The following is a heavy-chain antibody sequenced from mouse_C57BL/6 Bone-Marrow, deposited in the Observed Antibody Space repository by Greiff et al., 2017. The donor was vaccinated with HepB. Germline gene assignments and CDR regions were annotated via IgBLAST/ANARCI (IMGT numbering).Heavy chain of an antibody. J-gene: IGHJ2*01. CDR1: GFTFSDYY. CDR2: INYDGSST. V-gene: IGHV5-16*01. CDR3: ARERGSSYFDY. Sequence: EVQLQGSEGGLVQPGSSMKLSCTASGFTFSDYYMAWVRQVPEKGLEWVANINYDGSSTYYLDSLKSRFIISRDNAKNILYLQMSSLKSEDTATYYCARERGSSYFDYWGQGTTLTVSS. D-gene: IGHD1-1*01.